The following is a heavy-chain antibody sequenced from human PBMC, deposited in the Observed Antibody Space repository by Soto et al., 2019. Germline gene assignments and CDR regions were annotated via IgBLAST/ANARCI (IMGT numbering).Heavy chain of an antibody. D-gene: IGHD2-2*01. V-gene: IGHV3-23*01. Sequence: EVQLLESGGGLVQPGGSLRLSCAASGFTFSSYAMKWVRQAPGKGLEWVSLIGESGTPTYYADSVKGRFTISRDNSGKTLFLEMYSVRAEDTAVYDCARYIPGVRYYGMDVWGQGTTVTVSS. CDR1: GFTFSSYA. J-gene: IGHJ6*02. CDR2: IGESGTPT. CDR3: ARYIPGVRYYGMDV.